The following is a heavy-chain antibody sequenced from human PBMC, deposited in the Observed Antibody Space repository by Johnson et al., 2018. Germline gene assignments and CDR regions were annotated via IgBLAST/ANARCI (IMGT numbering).Heavy chain of an antibody. D-gene: IGHD1-26*01. CDR2: ISSSSSYI. V-gene: IGHV3-21*01. CDR1: GFTFSSYS. J-gene: IGHJ1*01. Sequence: VQLVQSGGGLVKPGGSLRLSCAASGFTFSSYSMNWVRQAPGKGLEWVSSISSSSSYIYYADSVKGRFTISRTNAKNSLYLQMNSLRAEDTAVYDCEREDVSGGRYFQHWGQGTLVTVSS. CDR3: EREDVSGGRYFQH.